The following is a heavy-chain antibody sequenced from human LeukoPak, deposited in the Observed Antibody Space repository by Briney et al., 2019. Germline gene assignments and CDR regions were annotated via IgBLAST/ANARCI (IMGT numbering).Heavy chain of an antibody. Sequence: SSETLSLTCAVYGGSFSGYYWSWIRQPPGKGLEWIGEINHSGSTNYNPSLKSRVTISVDTSKNQFSLKLSSVTAADTAVYYCARGRSYDYVWGSFHLPFDYWGQGTLVTVSS. V-gene: IGHV4-34*01. D-gene: IGHD3-16*01. CDR3: ARGRSYDYVWGSFHLPFDY. CDR1: GGSFSGYY. J-gene: IGHJ4*02. CDR2: INHSGST.